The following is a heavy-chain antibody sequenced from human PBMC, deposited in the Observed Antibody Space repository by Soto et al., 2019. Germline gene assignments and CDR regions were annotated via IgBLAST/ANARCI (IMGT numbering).Heavy chain of an antibody. CDR1: GGSISSSAFK. J-gene: IGHJ5*02. Sequence: SETLSLTCTVSGGSISSSAFKWGWIRQTPGKGLEWIGSIYYSGTTYYNPFLQSRVTIAVDTSTNQFSLKLNSVTAADTAVYYCARHGAAPVASWFDPWGQGILVTVSS. CDR2: IYYSGTT. D-gene: IGHD6-25*01. CDR3: ARHGAAPVASWFDP. V-gene: IGHV4-39*01.